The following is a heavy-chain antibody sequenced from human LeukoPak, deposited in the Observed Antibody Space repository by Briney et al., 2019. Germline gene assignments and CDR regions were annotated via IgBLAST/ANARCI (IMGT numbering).Heavy chain of an antibody. CDR3: ARVSGRELLPPDY. CDR1: GFTFSSYS. CDR2: ISSSSSYI. V-gene: IGHV3-21*01. J-gene: IGHJ4*02. Sequence: GGSLRLSCAASGFTFSSYSMNWVRQAPGKGLEWVSSISSSSSYIYYADSVKGRFTVSRDNAKNSLYLQMNSLRAEDTAVYYCARVSGRELLPPDYWGQGTLVTVSS. D-gene: IGHD1-26*01.